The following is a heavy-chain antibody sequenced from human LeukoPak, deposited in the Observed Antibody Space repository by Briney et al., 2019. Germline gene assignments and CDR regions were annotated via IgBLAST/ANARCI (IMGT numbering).Heavy chain of an antibody. CDR3: ARSQSGVFDV. D-gene: IGHD2-15*01. Sequence: GGSLRLSCAASGFTFGSYWMHWVRQAPGKGLVWVSHIDRDGRSTNYADSVKGRFTISRDNAENTLYLQMNSLRPEDTALYYCARSQSGVFDVWGQGTMVIVSS. CDR1: GFTFGSYW. CDR2: IDRDGRST. J-gene: IGHJ3*01. V-gene: IGHV3-74*01.